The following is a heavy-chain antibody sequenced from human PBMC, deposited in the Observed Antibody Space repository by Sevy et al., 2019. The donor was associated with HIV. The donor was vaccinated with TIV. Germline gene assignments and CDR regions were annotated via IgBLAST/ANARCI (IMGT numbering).Heavy chain of an antibody. D-gene: IGHD4-17*01. CDR3: ARDPSVYGDSLVFDS. V-gene: IGHV4-59*12. CDR1: GGSLNSYF. CDR2: IYYSGTT. J-gene: IGHJ4*02. Sequence: SKTLSLTCTVSGGSLNSYFWRWIRQPPGKGLEWVGYIYYSGTTNYSPSLKSRVTMSVDTSKRQFSLRLNSVTAADTAVYYCARDPSVYGDSLVFDSWGQGALVTVSS.